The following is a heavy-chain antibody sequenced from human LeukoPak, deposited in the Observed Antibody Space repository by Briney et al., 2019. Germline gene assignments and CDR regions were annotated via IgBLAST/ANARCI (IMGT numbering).Heavy chain of an antibody. Sequence: ASVKVSCKASGYTFTNYHMHWVRQAPGQGLEWMGIINPSGGSTTYAQKFQGRVTMTRDTSTSTVYMELSSLRSEDTALYYCARGPGRYYFDYRGQGTLVTVSS. V-gene: IGHV1-46*01. J-gene: IGHJ4*02. CDR2: INPSGGST. CDR1: GYTFTNYH. CDR3: ARGPGRYYFDY.